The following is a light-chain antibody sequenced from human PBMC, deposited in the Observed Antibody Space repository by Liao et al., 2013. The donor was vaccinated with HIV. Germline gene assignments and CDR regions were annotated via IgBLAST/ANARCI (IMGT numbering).Light chain of an antibody. CDR1: NIGSRR. CDR2: ANT. CDR3: QIWDSDNDHVV. J-gene: IGLJ3*02. V-gene: IGLV3-21*01. Sequence: YVLTQAPSVSVVPGQTATITCGGPNIGSRRVHWYQARPGQAPVLILHANTARPSGIPDRFSGSNSGDTATLTITNTESADEADYYCQIWDSDNDHVVFGGGTETDRP.